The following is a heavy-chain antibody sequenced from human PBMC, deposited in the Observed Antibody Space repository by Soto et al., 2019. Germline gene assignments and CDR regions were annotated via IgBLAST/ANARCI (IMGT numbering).Heavy chain of an antibody. D-gene: IGHD2-15*01. J-gene: IGHJ6*02. CDR3: ATLRILVDPTG. V-gene: IGHV3-23*01. Sequence: GGSMKLSCAASGITLNTYAMRWVRQAPGKGLESVSVISESGGGTYYADSVKGRFTISRDNSKNTLYLQMNSLRAEDTAVYYCATLRILVDPTGWGQGTTVTVSS. CDR2: ISESGGGT. CDR1: GITLNTYA.